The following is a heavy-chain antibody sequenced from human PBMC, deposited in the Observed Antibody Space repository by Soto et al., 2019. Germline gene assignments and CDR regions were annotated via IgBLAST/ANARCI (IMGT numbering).Heavy chain of an antibody. D-gene: IGHD3-22*01. CDR1: GYSISSGYY. V-gene: IGHV4-38-2*01. Sequence: SETLSLTCGVSGYSISSGYYWGWIRQPPGKGLEWIGSIYHSGNIYYNPSLKRRVTISVDTAKNQFSLKLSSVTAADTAVYYCARATYYYDSSGYSEEGWFDPWSQGTLVTVSS. CDR2: IYHSGNI. CDR3: ARATYYYDSSGYSEEGWFDP. J-gene: IGHJ5*02.